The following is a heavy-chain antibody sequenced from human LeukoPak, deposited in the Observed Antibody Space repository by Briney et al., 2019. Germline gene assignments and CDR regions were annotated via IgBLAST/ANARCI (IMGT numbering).Heavy chain of an antibody. V-gene: IGHV4-59*08. CDR1: GGSISSYY. Sequence: SETLSLTCTVSGGSISSYYWSWIRQPPGKGLEWIGCIYYSGSTNSNPSLKSRVTISVDTSKNQFSLKVRSVTAADTAVYYCASTSNYAFNIWGQGTMVTVSS. CDR2: IYYSGST. CDR3: ASTSNYAFNI. J-gene: IGHJ3*02. D-gene: IGHD5-24*01.